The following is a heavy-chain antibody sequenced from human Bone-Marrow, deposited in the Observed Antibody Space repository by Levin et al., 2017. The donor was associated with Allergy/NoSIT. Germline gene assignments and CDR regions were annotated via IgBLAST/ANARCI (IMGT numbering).Heavy chain of an antibody. J-gene: IGHJ3*02. CDR2: IYYSGST. V-gene: IGHV4-59*01. Sequence: SETLSLTCAVSGGSISSYYWSWIRQPPGKGLEWIGYIYYSGSTNYNPSLKSRVTISVDTSKNQFSLKLSSVTAADTAVYYCARDSPQGAFDIWGQGTMVTSSS. CDR1: GGSISSYY. CDR3: ARDSPQGAFDI.